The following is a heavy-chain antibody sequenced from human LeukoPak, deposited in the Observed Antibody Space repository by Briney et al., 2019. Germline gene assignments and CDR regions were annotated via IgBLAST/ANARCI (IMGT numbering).Heavy chain of an antibody. Sequence: SETLSLTCTVSGGSISSYYWSWIRQPAGKGLEWVGRIYTSGSTNYNPSLKSRVTMSVDTSKNQFSLKPSSVTAADTAVYYCASQGIHYDSSGYYYLDAFDIWGQGTMVTVSS. V-gene: IGHV4-4*07. J-gene: IGHJ3*02. CDR1: GGSISSYY. D-gene: IGHD3-22*01. CDR3: ASQGIHYDSSGYYYLDAFDI. CDR2: IYTSGST.